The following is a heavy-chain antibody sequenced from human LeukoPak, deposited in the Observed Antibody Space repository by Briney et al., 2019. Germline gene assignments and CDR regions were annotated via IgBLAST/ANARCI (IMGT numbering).Heavy chain of an antibody. CDR3: ARGKDYDSSGYFPLWY. D-gene: IGHD3-22*01. CDR1: GYTFTGYY. CDR2: INPNSGGT. Sequence: ASVTVSCKASGYTFTGYYMHWVRQAPGQGLEWMGRINPNSGGTNYAQKFQGRVTMTRDTSISTAYMELSRLRSDDTAVYYCARGKDYDSSGYFPLWYWGQGTLVTVSS. J-gene: IGHJ4*02. V-gene: IGHV1-2*06.